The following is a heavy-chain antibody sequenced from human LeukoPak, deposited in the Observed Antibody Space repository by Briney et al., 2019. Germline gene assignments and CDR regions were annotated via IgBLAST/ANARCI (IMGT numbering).Heavy chain of an antibody. CDR2: IKQDGSEK. CDR3: AKDRYCSGGSCFALDY. D-gene: IGHD2-15*01. Sequence: PGGSLRLSCAASGFTFSSYSMSWVRQAPGKGLEWVANIKQDGSEKYYVDSVKGRFTISRDNAKNSLYLQMNSLRAEDTAAYYCAKDRYCSGGSCFALDYWGQGTLVTVSS. J-gene: IGHJ4*02. CDR1: GFTFSSYS. V-gene: IGHV3-7*01.